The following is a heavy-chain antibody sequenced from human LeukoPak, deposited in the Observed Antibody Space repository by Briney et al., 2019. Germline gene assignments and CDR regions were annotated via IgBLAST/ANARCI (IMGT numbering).Heavy chain of an antibody. J-gene: IGHJ4*02. CDR2: IRYDGSNK. CDR1: GFTFSDYD. D-gene: IGHD3-10*01. V-gene: IGHV3-30*02. CDR3: ATGPLGESFPRFDY. Sequence: PGGSLRLSCVASGFTFSDYDIHWVRQAPGKGLEWVAFIRYDGSNKKYSDSVKGRFTISRDNSKNTVSLQMNSLRPEDTAAYYWATGPLGESFPRFDYWGQGTLVTVSS.